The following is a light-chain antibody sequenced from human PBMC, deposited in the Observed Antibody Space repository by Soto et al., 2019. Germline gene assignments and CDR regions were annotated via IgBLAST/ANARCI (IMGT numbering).Light chain of an antibody. CDR3: QQYNSYSRT. Sequence: DIKMTQSPSTLSASVGDRVTVTCRASQSISTSLAWYQQKPGKAPKLLIYRASSLESGVPSRFSGSGSGTEFTLTITSLQPDDFATYYCQQYNSYSRTFGQGTKVDIK. CDR1: QSISTS. J-gene: IGKJ1*01. CDR2: RAS. V-gene: IGKV1-5*03.